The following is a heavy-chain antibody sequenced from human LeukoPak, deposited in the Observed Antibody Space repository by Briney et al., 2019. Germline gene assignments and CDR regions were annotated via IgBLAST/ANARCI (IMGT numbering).Heavy chain of an antibody. CDR1: GGSISSSSYY. Sequence: SSETLSLTCTVSGGSISSSSYYWGWIRQPPGKGLEWIGSIYYSGSTYYNPSLKSRVTISVDTSKNQFSLKLSSVTAADTAVYYCASVPFWAQWLPDYWGQGTLVTVSS. D-gene: IGHD5-12*01. CDR2: IYYSGST. V-gene: IGHV4-39*07. J-gene: IGHJ4*02. CDR3: ASVPFWAQWLPDY.